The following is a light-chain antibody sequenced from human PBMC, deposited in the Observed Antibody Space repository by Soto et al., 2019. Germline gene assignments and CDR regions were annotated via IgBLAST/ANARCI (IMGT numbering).Light chain of an antibody. J-gene: IGKJ5*01. V-gene: IGKV3-20*01. CDR1: QSVSSSY. CDR3: QKYGSSPPAAS. Sequence: EIVLTQSPGTLSLSPGERATLSCRASQSVSSSYLAWYQQKPGQAPRLLIYGASSRATRIPDRFSGSGSGTNFTLTISRLAPEDFAVYYCQKYGSSPPAASFGQGTRLEIK. CDR2: GAS.